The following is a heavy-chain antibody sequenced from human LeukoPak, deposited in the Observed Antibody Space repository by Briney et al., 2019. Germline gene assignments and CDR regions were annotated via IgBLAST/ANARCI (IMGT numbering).Heavy chain of an antibody. V-gene: IGHV1-8*01. D-gene: IGHD2-15*01. CDR1: GYTFTSYD. J-gene: IGHJ4*02. CDR2: MNPNSGNT. CDR3: ARGLEVAALFLGY. Sequence: ASVKVSCKASGYTFTSYDINWVRQATGQGLEWMGWMNPNSGNTGYAQKFQGRVTMTRNTSISTAYMEPSSLRSEDTAVYYCARGLEVAALFLGYWGQGTLVTVSS.